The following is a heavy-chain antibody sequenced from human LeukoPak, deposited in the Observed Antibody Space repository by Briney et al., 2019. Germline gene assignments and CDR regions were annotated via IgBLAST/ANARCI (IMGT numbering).Heavy chain of an antibody. J-gene: IGHJ4*02. D-gene: IGHD1-26*01. CDR2: IYYSGST. V-gene: IGHV4-59*08. CDR1: GGSIRSYY. Sequence: SETLSLTCTVSGGSIRSYYWSWILQPPGKGLEWIGYIYYSGSTKYNPALKSRATISEDTSKNQCSLKLSSLTAADTAVYYCATGSHYFDYGGQGTRVTVSS. CDR3: ATGSHYFDY.